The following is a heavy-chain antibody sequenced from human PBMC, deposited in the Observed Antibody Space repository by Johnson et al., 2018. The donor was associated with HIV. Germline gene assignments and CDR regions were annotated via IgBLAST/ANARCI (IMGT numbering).Heavy chain of an antibody. V-gene: IGHV3-30*02. D-gene: IGHD1-1*01. CDR1: GFTFSSYG. J-gene: IGHJ3*02. CDR3: ANFYTDNTLGLFGAFDI. CDR2: IRYDGSNK. Sequence: QVQLVESGGGVVQPGGSLRLSCAPSGFTFSSYGMHWVRQAPGKGLEWVAFIRYDGSNKYYADSVKGRFTISRDNSKNTLYLQMNSLRAEDTAVYYCANFYTDNTLGLFGAFDIWGQGTVVTVSS.